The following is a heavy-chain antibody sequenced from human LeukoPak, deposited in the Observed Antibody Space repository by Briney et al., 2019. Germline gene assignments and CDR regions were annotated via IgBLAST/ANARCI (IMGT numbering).Heavy chain of an antibody. CDR2: IWYDGSNK. CDR3: ARDGSNYSLYYYYYGMDV. Sequence: GGSLRLSCAASGFTFSSYGMHWVRQAPGKGLEWVAVIWYDGSNKYYADSVKGRFTTSRDNSKNTLYLQMNSLRAEDTAVYYCARDGSNYSLYYYYYGMDVWGQGTTVTVSS. V-gene: IGHV3-33*01. CDR1: GFTFSSYG. D-gene: IGHD4-11*01. J-gene: IGHJ6*02.